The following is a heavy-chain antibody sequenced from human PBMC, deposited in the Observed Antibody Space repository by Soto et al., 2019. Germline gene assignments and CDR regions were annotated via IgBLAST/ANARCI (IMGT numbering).Heavy chain of an antibody. CDR3: ARDQDGGLLYYFDY. CDR2: ISAYNGNT. CDR1: GYTFTSYA. J-gene: IGHJ4*02. D-gene: IGHD3-16*01. Sequence: ASVKVSCKASGYTFTSYAMHWVRQAPGQGLEWMGWISAYNGNTNYAQKLQGRVTMTTDTSTSTAYMELSSLRSDDTAVYYCARDQDGGLLYYFDYWGQGTLVTVSS. V-gene: IGHV1-18*01.